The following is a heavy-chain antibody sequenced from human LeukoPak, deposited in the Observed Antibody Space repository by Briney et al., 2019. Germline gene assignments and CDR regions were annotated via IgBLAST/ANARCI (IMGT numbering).Heavy chain of an antibody. J-gene: IGHJ5*02. CDR2: ISSSGGIT. V-gene: IGHV3-11*01. D-gene: IGHD3-10*01. Sequence: GGSLRLSCAASGFIFSDYYMTWIRQAPGKGLEWVSYISSSGGITYYADSVKGRFTIPRDNAKNSLYLEMNSLRDDDTAVYCARTGGAGSPSDTWGQGTLVTVSS. CDR3: ARTGGAGSPSDT. CDR1: GFIFSDYY.